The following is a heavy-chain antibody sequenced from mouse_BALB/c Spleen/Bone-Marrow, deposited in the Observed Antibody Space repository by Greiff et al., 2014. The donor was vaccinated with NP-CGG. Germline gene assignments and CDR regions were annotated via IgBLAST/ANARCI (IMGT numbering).Heavy chain of an antibody. CDR1: GYTFSSYW. CDR2: ILPGSGST. V-gene: IGHV1-9*01. J-gene: IGHJ2*01. CDR3: ARGDYFDY. Sequence: VQLVESGAELLKPGASVKISCKASGYTFSSYWIEWVKQRPGHGLEWIGEILPGSGSTNYNEKFKGKATFTADTSSNTAYMQLSSLTSEDSAVYYCARGDYFDYWGQGTTLTVSS.